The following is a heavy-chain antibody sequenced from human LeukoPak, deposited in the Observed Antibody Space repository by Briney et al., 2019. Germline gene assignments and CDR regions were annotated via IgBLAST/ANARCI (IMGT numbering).Heavy chain of an antibody. CDR2: IYHSGST. CDR1: GGSISSYY. Sequence: PSETLSLTCTVSGGSISSYYWSWIRQPPGKGLEWIGYIYHSGSTYYNPSLKSRVTISVDRSKNQFSLKLSSVTAADTAVYYCATAVRITMIVDPIFFDYWGQGTLVTVSS. D-gene: IGHD3-22*01. V-gene: IGHV4-59*12. J-gene: IGHJ4*02. CDR3: ATAVRITMIVDPIFFDY.